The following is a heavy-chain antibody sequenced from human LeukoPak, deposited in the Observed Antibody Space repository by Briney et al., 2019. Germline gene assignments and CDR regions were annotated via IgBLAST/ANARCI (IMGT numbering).Heavy chain of an antibody. CDR2: ISYDGSNK. Sequence: GGSLRLSCAASGXTFSTYAMHWVRQAPGKGLEWVAVISYDGSNKYYADSVKGRFTISRDNSKNTLYLQMNTLRAEDTAVYYCAKDVSWNWFDPWGQGTVVTVSS. CDR1: GXTFSTYA. V-gene: IGHV3-30*18. CDR3: AKDVSWNWFDP. J-gene: IGHJ5*02.